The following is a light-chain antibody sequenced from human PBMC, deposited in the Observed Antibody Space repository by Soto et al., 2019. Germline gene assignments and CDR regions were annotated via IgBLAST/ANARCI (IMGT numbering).Light chain of an antibody. J-gene: IGKJ4*01. Sequence: DIRMTQSPSSLSASVGDRVIITCQANQDISTLLNWFQQKPGKAPKLLISDASILESGVPSRVSGSGSGTDFTFTITCLQPEDFATFYCQQYAHLARPFGGGTKVEIK. CDR2: DAS. V-gene: IGKV1-33*01. CDR1: QDISTL. CDR3: QQYAHLARP.